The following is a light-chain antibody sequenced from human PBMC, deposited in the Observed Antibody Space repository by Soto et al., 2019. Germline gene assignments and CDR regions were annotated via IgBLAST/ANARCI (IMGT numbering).Light chain of an antibody. CDR3: RSYVVINTYV. Sequence: QSVLTQPPSASGSPGQSVTISCTGTSSDVGGYNYVSWYQQHPGKAPKLMIYEVSKRPSGVPDRFSGSKAGNTASLTVSRLQPEEEADYYSRSYVVINTYVFGPGTKVTVL. CDR1: SSDVGGYNY. V-gene: IGLV2-8*01. J-gene: IGLJ1*01. CDR2: EVS.